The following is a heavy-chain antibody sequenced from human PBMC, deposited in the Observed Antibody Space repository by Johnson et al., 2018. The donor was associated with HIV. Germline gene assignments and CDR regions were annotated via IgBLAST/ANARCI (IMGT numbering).Heavy chain of an antibody. CDR1: GFTFSSYA. CDR3: ARGHNGALDI. J-gene: IGHJ3*02. CDR2: ISYDGSNK. D-gene: IGHD2-8*01. V-gene: IGHV3-30-3*01. Sequence: QVQLVESGGGVVQPGRSLRLSCAASGFTFSSYAMHWVRQAPGKGLEWVALISYDGSNKYYADSVKGRFTISRDNSKNTLYLQMNSLRAEDTAVYYCARGHNGALDIWGQGTMLTVSS.